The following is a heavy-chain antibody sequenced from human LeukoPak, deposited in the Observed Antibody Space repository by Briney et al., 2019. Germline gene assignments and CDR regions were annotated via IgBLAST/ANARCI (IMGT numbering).Heavy chain of an antibody. CDR2: IIPILGIA. D-gene: IGHD5-18*01. CDR1: GGTFSSYA. J-gene: IGHJ4*02. Sequence: SVKVSCKASGGTFSSYAISWVRQAPGQGLEWMGRIIPILGIANYAQKFQGRVTITADKSTSTAYMELSSLRSEDTAVYYCASRGYSYGYYFDYWGQGTLVAVSS. V-gene: IGHV1-69*04. CDR3: ASRGYSYGYYFDY.